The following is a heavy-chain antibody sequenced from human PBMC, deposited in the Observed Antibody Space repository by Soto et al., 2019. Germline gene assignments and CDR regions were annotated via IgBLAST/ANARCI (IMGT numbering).Heavy chain of an antibody. CDR3: GRDLRLSVGARRFDH. CDR1: GYPFTGHY. V-gene: IGHV1-2*02. CDR2: INPSTGGT. J-gene: IGHJ4*02. Sequence: ASVKVSCTVSGYPFTGHYLHWVRHAPGRGLEWMGWINPSTGGTNFAQKFQGRVTMTSDTSIRTVYLELSSLRSDDTVVYYCGRDLRLSVGARRFDHWGQGTQVTVSS. D-gene: IGHD1-26*01.